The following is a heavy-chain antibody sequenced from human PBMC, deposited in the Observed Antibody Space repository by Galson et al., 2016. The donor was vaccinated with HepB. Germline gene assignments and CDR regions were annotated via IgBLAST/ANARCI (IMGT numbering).Heavy chain of an antibody. CDR2: VSYDGNTK. J-gene: IGHJ6*02. Sequence: SLRLSCAASGFIFSNYAMHWVRQAPGKGLEWVGVVSYDGNTKWYAGSVMGQVTISADKPINTAYLQWSSLKASDTAMYYCARVHFYYGMAVWGQGTTVTVS. CDR3: ARVHFYYGMAV. CDR1: GFIFSNYA. V-gene: IGHV3-30-3*01.